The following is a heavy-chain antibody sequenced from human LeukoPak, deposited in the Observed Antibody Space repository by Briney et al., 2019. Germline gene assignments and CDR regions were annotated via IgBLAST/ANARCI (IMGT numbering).Heavy chain of an antibody. D-gene: IGHD3-9*01. CDR3: AIYDILTVGAFDI. CDR2: INTNTGNP. V-gene: IGHV7-4-1*02. J-gene: IGHJ3*02. Sequence: ASVKVSCKASGNIFTTYALNWVRQAPGQGLEWMGWINTNTGNPTYAQGFTGRFVFSLDTSVSTAYLQISSLKAEDTAVYYCAIYDILTVGAFDIWGQGTMVTVSS. CDR1: GNIFTTYA.